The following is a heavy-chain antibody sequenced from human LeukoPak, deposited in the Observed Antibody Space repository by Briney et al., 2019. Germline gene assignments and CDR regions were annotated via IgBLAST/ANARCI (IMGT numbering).Heavy chain of an antibody. Sequence: SETLSLTCAVSGYSISSNYYWGWIRQPPGKGLEWIGSSSHSGSTYYNPSLKSRVTMSVDTSKNHFSLKLSSVTAADTAIYYCASHTSGGYSGFPRFDYWGQGTLVTVSS. D-gene: IGHD5-12*01. J-gene: IGHJ4*02. CDR3: ASHTSGGYSGFPRFDY. V-gene: IGHV4-38-2*01. CDR2: SSHSGST. CDR1: GYSISSNYY.